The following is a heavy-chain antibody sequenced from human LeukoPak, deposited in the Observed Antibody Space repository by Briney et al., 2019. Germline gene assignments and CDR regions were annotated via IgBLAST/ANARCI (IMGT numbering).Heavy chain of an antibody. V-gene: IGHV4-38-2*02. D-gene: IGHD3-10*01. CDR2: IYHSGST. CDR1: GGSISSYY. J-gene: IGHJ5*02. CDR3: AREDGSGSYYNWFDP. Sequence: SETLSLTCTVSGGSISSYYWSWIRQPPGKGLEWIGSIYHSGSTYYNPSLKSRVTISVDTSKNQFSLKLSSVTAADTAVYYCAREDGSGSYYNWFDPWGQGTLVTVSS.